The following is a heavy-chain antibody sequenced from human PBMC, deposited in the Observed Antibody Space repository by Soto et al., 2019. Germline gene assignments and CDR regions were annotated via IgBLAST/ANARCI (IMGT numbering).Heavy chain of an antibody. Sequence: QVQLQESGPGLVKPSETLSLTCTVSGGSVSSASYYWSWIRQTPGNGLEWIAYVYYTGSTNYNASLKSRVTISLDTSKSQFSLKLTSVTAADTAGYYCARTGFCSGGSCYFNWFDPWGQGTLVTVSS. V-gene: IGHV4-61*01. CDR2: VYYTGST. J-gene: IGHJ5*02. D-gene: IGHD2-15*01. CDR3: ARTGFCSGGSCYFNWFDP. CDR1: GGSVSSASYY.